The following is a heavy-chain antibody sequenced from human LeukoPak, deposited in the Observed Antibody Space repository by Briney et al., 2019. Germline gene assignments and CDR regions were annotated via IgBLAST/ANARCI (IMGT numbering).Heavy chain of an antibody. Sequence: GGSLRLSCAVSGFTLSSYTMNWVRQAPGKGLGWVSSISSSSNYIYYADSVKGRFTVSRDNTKNSLYLQMNSLRAEDTAVYYCARDKTTEGIDYWGQGTLVTVSS. CDR2: ISSSSNYI. CDR3: ARDKTTEGIDY. J-gene: IGHJ4*02. V-gene: IGHV3-21*01. D-gene: IGHD2/OR15-2a*01. CDR1: GFTLSSYT.